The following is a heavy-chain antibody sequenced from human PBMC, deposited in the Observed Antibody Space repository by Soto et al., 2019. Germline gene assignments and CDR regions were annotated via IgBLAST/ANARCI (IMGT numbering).Heavy chain of an antibody. CDR2: ISANNGNT. Sequence: QVQLVQSGAEVKKPGASVKVSCKASGYTFTSYGIIWVRQAPGQGLEWMGWISANNGNTNYAQKLQGRVTLTTDTSTSTAYMELRSLRSDVTAVYYCARDYGDYFLFTLHYWGQGTLVTVSS. V-gene: IGHV1-18*01. CDR1: GYTFTSYG. CDR3: ARDYGDYFLFTLHY. J-gene: IGHJ4*02. D-gene: IGHD4-17*01.